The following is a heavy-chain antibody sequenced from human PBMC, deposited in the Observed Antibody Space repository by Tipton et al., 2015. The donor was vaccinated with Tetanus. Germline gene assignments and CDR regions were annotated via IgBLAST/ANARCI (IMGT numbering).Heavy chain of an antibody. J-gene: IGHJ2*01. CDR3: ARGGSYSYGPRGFDL. V-gene: IGHV4-30-4*01. CDR2: IYYSGST. CDR1: GDSISSGDYY. Sequence: TLSLTCTVSGDSISSGDYYWSWIRQPPGKGLEWIGFIYYSGSTYYNPSLKSRVTISVDTPKNQFSLKLTSLTVADTAVYYCARGGSYSYGPRGFDLWGRGTLVTVSS. D-gene: IGHD5-18*01.